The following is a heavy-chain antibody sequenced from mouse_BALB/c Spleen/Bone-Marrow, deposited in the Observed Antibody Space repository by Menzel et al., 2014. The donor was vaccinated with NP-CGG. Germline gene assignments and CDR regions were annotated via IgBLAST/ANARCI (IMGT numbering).Heavy chain of an antibody. CDR3: ARDYYGSSSYWYFDV. Sequence: EVKLMESGPGLVKPSQSLSLTCTVTGYSITSDYAWNWIRQFPENKLEWMGYISYSGSTSFNPSLKSRISITRDTSNNQFFLQLNSVTTEDTATYYCARDYYGSSSYWYFDVWGAGTMVTVSS. CDR2: ISYSGST. V-gene: IGHV3-2*02. CDR1: GYSITSDYA. J-gene: IGHJ1*01. D-gene: IGHD1-1*01.